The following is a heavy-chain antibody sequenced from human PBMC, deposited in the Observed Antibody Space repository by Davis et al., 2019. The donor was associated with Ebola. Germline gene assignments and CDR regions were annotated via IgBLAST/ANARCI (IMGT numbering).Heavy chain of an antibody. V-gene: IGHV6-1*01. CDR2: TYYKSKWYN. CDR1: GDSVSTAG. D-gene: IGHD1-1*01. CDR3: VRGFWATGLDS. J-gene: IGHJ4*02. Sequence: HSQTLSLTCAISGDSVSTAGWNWIRQSPSRGLEWLGRTYYKSKWYNDYAVSVKSRITINPDTSKNQFSLQLNSVTPEDTAVYYCVRGFWATGLDSWGQGTLVTVSS.